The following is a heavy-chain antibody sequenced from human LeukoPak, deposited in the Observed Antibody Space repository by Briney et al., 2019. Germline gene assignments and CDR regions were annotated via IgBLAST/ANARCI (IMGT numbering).Heavy chain of an antibody. CDR2: IYYSGST. D-gene: IGHD3-10*01. V-gene: IGHV4-59*08. Sequence: PSETLSLTCTVSGGSISSYYWSWIRQPPGKGLEWIGYIYYSGSTNYNPSLKSRVTISVDTSKNQFSLKLSSVTAADTAVHYCARRGYYGSGSYVVDYWGQGTLVTVSS. CDR3: ARRGYYGSGSYVVDY. J-gene: IGHJ4*02. CDR1: GGSISSYY.